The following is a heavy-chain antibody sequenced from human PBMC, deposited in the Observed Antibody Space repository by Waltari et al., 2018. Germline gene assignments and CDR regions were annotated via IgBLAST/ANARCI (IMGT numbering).Heavy chain of an antibody. CDR2: INHSGST. J-gene: IGHJ4*02. D-gene: IGHD1-26*01. CDR3: ARCMRGSYFFDY. CDR1: GGSISSGDYY. Sequence: QVQLQESGPGLVKPSQTLSLTCTVSGGSISSGDYYWSWIRQPPGKGLEWIGEINHSGSTNYNPSLKSRVTISVDTSKNQFSLKLSSVTAADTAVYYCARCMRGSYFFDYWGQGTLVTVSS. V-gene: IGHV4-30-4*08.